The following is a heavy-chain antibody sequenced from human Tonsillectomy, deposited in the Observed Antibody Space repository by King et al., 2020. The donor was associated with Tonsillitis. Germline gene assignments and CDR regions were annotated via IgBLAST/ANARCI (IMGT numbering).Heavy chain of an antibody. CDR2: IRGKADGGTT. V-gene: IGHV3-15*01. D-gene: IGHD3-10*01. J-gene: IGHJ4*01. Sequence: QLVQSGGGLVKPGDSLRLSCAASGLTFYNAWMSWVRQAPGKGLEWLGRIRGKADGGTTEYAASVRDRFTVSRDDSKDTLYLQISSLKTEDTAVYYCTTGVTAVRVHWGQGSLVTGSS. CDR1: GLTFYNAW. CDR3: TTGVTAVRVH.